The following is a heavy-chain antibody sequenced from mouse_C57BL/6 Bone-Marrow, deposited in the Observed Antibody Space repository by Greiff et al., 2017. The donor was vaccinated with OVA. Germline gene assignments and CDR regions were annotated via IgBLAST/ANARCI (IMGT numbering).Heavy chain of an antibody. CDR2: IHPNSGST. Sequence: VQLQQSGAELVKPGASVKLSCKASGYTFTSYWMHWVKQRPGQGLEWIGMIHPNSGSTNYNEKFKSKATLTVDKSSSTAYMQLSSLTSEDSAVYYCASSDYGSSYWYFDVWGAETTVTVSS. CDR3: ASSDYGSSYWYFDV. CDR1: GYTFTSYW. D-gene: IGHD1-1*01. J-gene: IGHJ1*01. V-gene: IGHV1-64*01.